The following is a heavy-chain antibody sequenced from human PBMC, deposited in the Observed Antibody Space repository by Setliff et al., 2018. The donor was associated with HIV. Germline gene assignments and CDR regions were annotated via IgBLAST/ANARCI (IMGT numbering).Heavy chain of an antibody. CDR3: ARMEATRPPRGLDY. J-gene: IGHJ4*02. Sequence: SETLSLTCTVSGGSVSSSSYCWGWIRQPTGKGLEWIGTIYYSGDTQYNPSFKTRVIMSVDTSKNQFSLRLISVTAADTAVYYCARMEATRPPRGLDYWGPGTLVTVS. D-gene: IGHD6-6*01. CDR1: GGSVSSSSYC. V-gene: IGHV4-39*01. CDR2: IYYSGDT.